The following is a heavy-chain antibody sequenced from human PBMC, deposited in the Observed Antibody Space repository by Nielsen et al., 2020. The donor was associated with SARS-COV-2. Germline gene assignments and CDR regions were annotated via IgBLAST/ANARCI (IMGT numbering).Heavy chain of an antibody. CDR2: ISGSGGST. Sequence: GESLKISCAASGFTFSSYAMSWVRQAPGKGLEWVSAISGSGGSTYYADSVKGRFTISRDNSKNTLYLQMNSLRAEDTAVYYCARDRGRSMTTGTYWGQGTLVTVSS. CDR3: ARDRGRSMTTGTY. J-gene: IGHJ4*02. CDR1: GFTFSSYA. V-gene: IGHV3-23*01. D-gene: IGHD4-17*01.